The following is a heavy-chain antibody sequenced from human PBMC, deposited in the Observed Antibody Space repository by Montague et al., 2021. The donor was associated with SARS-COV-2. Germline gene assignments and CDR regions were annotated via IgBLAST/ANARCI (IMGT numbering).Heavy chain of an antibody. CDR3: ARRVGQWLSRYQYYFDY. J-gene: IGHJ4*02. CDR1: GGSISSSSYY. D-gene: IGHD6-19*01. V-gene: IGHV4-39*01. Sequence: SETLSLTCTVSGGSISSSSYYWGWIRQPPGKGLEWIGRIYYSGSTYYNPSLKSRVTISVDTSKNQFSLKLSSVTAADTAVYYCARRVGQWLSRYQYYFDYWGQGTLVTVSS. CDR2: IYYSGST.